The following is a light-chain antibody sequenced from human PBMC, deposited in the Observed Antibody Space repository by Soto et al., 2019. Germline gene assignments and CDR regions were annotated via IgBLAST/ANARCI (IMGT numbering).Light chain of an antibody. CDR3: QSYDTSPV. V-gene: IGLV1-40*01. CDR2: DNT. CDR1: RSNLGANYA. J-gene: IGLJ2*01. Sequence: QAVVTQPPSVSGAAGQRVTISCTGSRSNLGANYAVHWYQQLPGTAPKLLIYDNTKRPSGVPDRFSGSTSGTSASLAITGLQAEDEAYYFCQSYDTSPVFGGGTKLTVL.